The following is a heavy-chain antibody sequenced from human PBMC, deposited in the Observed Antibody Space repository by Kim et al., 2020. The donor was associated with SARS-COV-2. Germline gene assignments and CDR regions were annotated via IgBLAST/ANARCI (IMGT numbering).Heavy chain of an antibody. CDR3: TRDGTAYSSSWYDWYFDL. CDR2: IRSKADGGTT. D-gene: IGHD6-13*01. Sequence: GGSLRLSCTASGFTFGDYAMSWFRQAPGKGLEWGGCIRSKADGGTTEYAAAVKGRFTISRDDSKSIAYLQMNSLKTEDTAVYYCTRDGTAYSSSWYDWYFDLWGRGTLVTVSS. V-gene: IGHV3-49*03. CDR1: GFTFGDYA. J-gene: IGHJ2*01.